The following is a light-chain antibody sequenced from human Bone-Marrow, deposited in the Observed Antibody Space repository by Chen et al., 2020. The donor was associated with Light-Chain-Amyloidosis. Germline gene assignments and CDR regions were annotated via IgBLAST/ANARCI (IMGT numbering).Light chain of an antibody. Sequence: SYELTQPPSVSVSPGQTARITCYGDDLTTKYAYWYQQKPGPAPVLLIHRDTEQPSGISERFTGSSPGKKATLTISGGQAEDEADYHCQSADSSGTYEVIFGGGTKLTVL. J-gene: IGLJ2*01. CDR1: DLTTKY. CDR3: QSADSSGTYEVI. CDR2: RDT. V-gene: IGLV3-25*03.